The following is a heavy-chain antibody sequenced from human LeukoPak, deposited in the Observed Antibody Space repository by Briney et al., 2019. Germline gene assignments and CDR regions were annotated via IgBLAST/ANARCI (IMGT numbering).Heavy chain of an antibody. J-gene: IGHJ6*03. CDR2: IVVGSGNA. Sequence: SVKVSCKASGFTFSSSALHWVRQARGQRLEWIGWIVVGSGNANYAQKFQKRVTFTRDMSTSTAYMDLSSLRSEDTAVYYCAADLGIYSSGPLRYYYMDVWGKGTTVTVSS. CDR3: AADLGIYSSGPLRYYYMDV. CDR1: GFTFSSSA. V-gene: IGHV1-58*01. D-gene: IGHD6-19*01.